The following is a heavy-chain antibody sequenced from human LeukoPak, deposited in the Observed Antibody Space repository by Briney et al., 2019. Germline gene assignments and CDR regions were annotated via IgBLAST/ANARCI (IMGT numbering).Heavy chain of an antibody. Sequence: GGSLRLSCAASGFTFSGYAMTWVRQAPGKGLEWVSTICVSGGSTFYADSVKGRFTNSRDHSKNTLYLQMNSLRVEDTAVYYCAKGYYDSTGYPLRPSFDYWGQGTLVTVSS. CDR1: GFTFSGYA. V-gene: IGHV3-23*01. D-gene: IGHD3-22*01. CDR3: AKGYYDSTGYPLRPSFDY. J-gene: IGHJ4*02. CDR2: ICVSGGST.